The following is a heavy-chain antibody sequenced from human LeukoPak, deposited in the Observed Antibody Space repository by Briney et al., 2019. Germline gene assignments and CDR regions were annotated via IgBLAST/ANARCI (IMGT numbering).Heavy chain of an antibody. D-gene: IGHD3-3*01. CDR1: GFTFGDYA. CDR2: IRSKAYGGTT. Sequence: GGSLRLSCTASGFTFGDYAMSWVRQAPGKGLECVGFIRSKAYGGTTEYAASVKGRFTISRDDSKSIAYLQMNSLKTEDTAVYYCTREYDFWSGYFSDFDYRGQGTLVTVSS. V-gene: IGHV3-49*04. CDR3: TREYDFWSGYFSDFDY. J-gene: IGHJ4*02.